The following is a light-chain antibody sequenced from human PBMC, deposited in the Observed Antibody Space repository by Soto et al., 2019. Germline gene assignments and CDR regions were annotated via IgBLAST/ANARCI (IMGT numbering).Light chain of an antibody. V-gene: IGLV2-14*01. CDR3: SSYTSSSTPFYV. CDR2: DVS. J-gene: IGLJ1*01. CDR1: SSDVGGYNY. Sequence: QSALTQPASVSGSPGQSITISCTGTSSDVGGYNYVSWYQQHPGKAPKLMIYDVSNRPSGVSKRFSGSKSGNTASLTISGLQAEDEADYYCSSYTSSSTPFYVFGTGTKLTVL.